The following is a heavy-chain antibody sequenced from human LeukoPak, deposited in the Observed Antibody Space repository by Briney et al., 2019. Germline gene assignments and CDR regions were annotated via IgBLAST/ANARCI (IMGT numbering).Heavy chain of an antibody. V-gene: IGHV3-23*01. CDR1: GFTFSNYA. CDR3: VTSDTVGTPSYTY. CDR2: ISGSGDSS. D-gene: IGHD5-12*01. J-gene: IGHJ4*02. Sequence: GGSLRLSCAASGFTFSNYAMSWVRQAPGKGLEWVSGISGSGDSSYYADSVKGRFSISRDNSKNTVYLQMNSLRADDTAVYYCVTSDTVGTPSYTYWGQGTLVTVSS.